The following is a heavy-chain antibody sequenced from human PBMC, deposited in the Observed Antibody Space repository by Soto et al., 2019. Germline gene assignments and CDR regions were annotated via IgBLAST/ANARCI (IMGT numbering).Heavy chain of an antibody. V-gene: IGHV3-7*01. CDR1: GFSFSTYL. Sequence: LRLSCAASGFSFSTYLMSWVRQAPGKGLEWVANIKQGGNEKFYVDSVKGRFTISRDNDKKSLYLQMDSLRVEDTAVYYCVGALTYEVPYYYYGMDVWGQGTTVTAP. CDR2: IKQGGNEK. D-gene: IGHD3-16*01. J-gene: IGHJ6*02. CDR3: VGALTYEVPYYYYGMDV.